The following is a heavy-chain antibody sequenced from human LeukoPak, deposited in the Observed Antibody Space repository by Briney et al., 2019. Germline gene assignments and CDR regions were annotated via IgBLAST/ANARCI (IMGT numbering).Heavy chain of an antibody. V-gene: IGHV3-21*01. CDR3: ARDSSSGYYWFDP. J-gene: IGHJ5*02. D-gene: IGHD3-22*01. Sequence: GGSLRLSCAASGFTFSSYSMNWVRQAPGKGLEWVSSISSSSSYIYYADSVKGRFTISRDNAKNSLYLQMNSLRAEDTAVYYCARDSSSGYYWFDPWGQGTLVTVSS. CDR1: GFTFSSYS. CDR2: ISSSSSYI.